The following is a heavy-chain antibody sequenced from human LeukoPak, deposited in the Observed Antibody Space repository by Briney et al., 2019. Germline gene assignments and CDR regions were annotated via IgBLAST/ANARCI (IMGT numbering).Heavy chain of an antibody. Sequence: GGSLRLSCAASGFTFSNAWMSWVRQAPGKGLEWVGRIKGKTDGGTTDYAAPVKGSFTISSDDSKNTLYLQMNSLKTEDTAVYYCTTVYGDYEGYYYYYMDVWGKGTTVTVSS. D-gene: IGHD4-17*01. CDR2: IKGKTDGGTT. V-gene: IGHV3-15*01. CDR3: TTVYGDYEGYYYYYMDV. CDR1: GFTFSNAW. J-gene: IGHJ6*03.